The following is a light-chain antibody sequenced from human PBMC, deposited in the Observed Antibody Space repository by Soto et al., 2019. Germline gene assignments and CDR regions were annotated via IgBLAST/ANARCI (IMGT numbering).Light chain of an antibody. CDR2: KAS. CDR1: QDISNH. V-gene: IGKV1-5*03. CDR3: QHYNSYSEA. J-gene: IGKJ1*01. Sequence: DIQMTQSPPSLSASVGDRVTITCQATQDISNHLNWYQQKSGKAPKLLIYKASTLKSGVPSRSSGSGSGTEFTLTISSLQPDDFATYYCQHYNSYSEAFGKGTKVDIK.